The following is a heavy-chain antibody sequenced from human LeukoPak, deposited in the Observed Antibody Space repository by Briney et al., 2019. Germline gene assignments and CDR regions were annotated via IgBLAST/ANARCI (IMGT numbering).Heavy chain of an antibody. D-gene: IGHD3-10*01. V-gene: IGHV3-15*01. J-gene: IGHJ4*02. CDR2: IKSKTDGETT. CDR1: GLSFNNAW. Sequence: GGSLRLSCAVSGLSFNNAWMSWVRQAPGRGLEWVGRIKSKTDGETTDYAAPVKGRFTISRDNSKNTLYLQMTSLKSEDTAVYYCATHFPAPGESTYYWGQGTLVTVSS. CDR3: ATHFPAPGESTYY.